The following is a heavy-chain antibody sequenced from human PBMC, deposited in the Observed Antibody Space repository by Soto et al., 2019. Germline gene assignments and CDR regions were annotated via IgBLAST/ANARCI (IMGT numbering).Heavy chain of an antibody. CDR2: INAGNGNT. J-gene: IGHJ4*02. CDR3: ARGARIVVVPAAYDY. Sequence: ASVKVACKASGYTFPSYAMHWVRQAPGQRLEWMGWINAGNGNTKYSQKFQGRVTITRDTSASTAYMELSSLRSEDTAVYYCARGARIVVVPAAYDYWGQGTLVTVSS. CDR1: GYTFPSYA. V-gene: IGHV1-3*01. D-gene: IGHD2-2*01.